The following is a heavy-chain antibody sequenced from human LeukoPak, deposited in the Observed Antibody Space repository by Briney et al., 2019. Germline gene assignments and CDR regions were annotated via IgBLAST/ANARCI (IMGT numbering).Heavy chain of an antibody. J-gene: IGHJ4*02. CDR2: INHSGST. CDR3: ASFSWAFDY. D-gene: IGHD3-16*01. V-gene: IGHV4-34*01. CDR1: GGSFSDYY. Sequence: PSETLSLTCAVYGGSFSDYYWSWIRQPPGKGLEWIGEINHSGSTNYNPSLKSRVTISVDTSKNQFSLKLSSVTAADTAVYYCASFSWAFDYWGQGTLVTVSS.